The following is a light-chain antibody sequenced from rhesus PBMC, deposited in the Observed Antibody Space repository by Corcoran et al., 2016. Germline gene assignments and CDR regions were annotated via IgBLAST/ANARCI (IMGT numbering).Light chain of an antibody. CDR1: QSLLHSAGYTY. J-gene: IGKJ4*01. V-gene: IGKV2-90*01. Sequence: DIVMTQTPLSLPVTPGEPASISCRSSQSLLHSAGYTYLDWYLQKPGQSHHLLIYLVSNRASGVPDRVSGSGSGTDFTLKISRVEAEDVGVYYCMQGTQLPTFGGGTKVELK. CDR2: LVS. CDR3: MQGTQLPT.